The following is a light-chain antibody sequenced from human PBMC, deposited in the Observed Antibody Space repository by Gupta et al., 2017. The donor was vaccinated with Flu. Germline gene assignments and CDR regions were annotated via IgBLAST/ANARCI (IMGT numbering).Light chain of an antibody. CDR3: CSYTTTHPFV. Sequence: HSALTQPPSVPGSPGQSITISCTGTSNDVGGYNSVSWYQHHPGKVPKLIIYEVTGRPGVSNRFSVSKSGNTASLTISGLQPEDEADYYFCSYTTTHPFVFGSGTKVTVL. V-gene: IGLV2-14*01. J-gene: IGLJ1*01. CDR1: SNDVGGYNS. CDR2: EVT.